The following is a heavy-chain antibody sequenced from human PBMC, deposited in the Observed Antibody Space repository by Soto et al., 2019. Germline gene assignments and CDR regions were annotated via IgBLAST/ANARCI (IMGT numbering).Heavy chain of an antibody. CDR2: IYYSGGT. V-gene: IGHV4-59*01. Sequence: QVRRQESGPGLVKPSETLSLTCTVSGASISGDYWNWIRQPPGKGLGGIGYIYYSGGTNYNPALRSRVTISADTSKNQFSLKLRSVTAADTAVYYCARKSGSSWVWDYWGPGTLVTVSS. CDR1: GASISGDY. J-gene: IGHJ4*01. D-gene: IGHD6-13*01. CDR3: ARKSGSSWVWDY.